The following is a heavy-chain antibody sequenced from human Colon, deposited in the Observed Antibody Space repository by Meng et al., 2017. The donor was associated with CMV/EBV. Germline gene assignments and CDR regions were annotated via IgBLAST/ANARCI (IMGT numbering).Heavy chain of an antibody. CDR1: GHTISPYY. J-gene: IGHJ4*02. CDR3: AGDEYYDSSSDHI. D-gene: IGHD3-22*01. CDR2: INPGGGT. Sequence: VKVSCKPSGHTISPYYIQWVRQAPGEGLEWMGMINPGGGTTYAQKFQGRITMTRDTSPTTVYMELSSLRSDDTAVYYCAGDEYYDSSSDHIWGQGTLVTVSS. V-gene: IGHV1-46*01.